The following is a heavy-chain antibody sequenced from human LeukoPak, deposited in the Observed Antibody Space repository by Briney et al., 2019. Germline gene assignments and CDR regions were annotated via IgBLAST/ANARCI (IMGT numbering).Heavy chain of an antibody. J-gene: IGHJ4*02. V-gene: IGHV4-59*08. CDR3: ARLWSNTMKFDY. CDR2: IYYSGST. Sequence: SETLSLTCTVSGGSISSYYWSWIRQPPGKGLEWIGYIYYSGSTNYNPSLKSRVTISVDTSKNQFSLKLSSVTAADTAVYYCARLWSNTMKFDYWGQGTLVTVSS. CDR1: GGSISSYY. D-gene: IGHD3-22*01.